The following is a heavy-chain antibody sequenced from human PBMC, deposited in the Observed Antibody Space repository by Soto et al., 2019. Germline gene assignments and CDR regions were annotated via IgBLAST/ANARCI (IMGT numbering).Heavy chain of an antibody. CDR1: GFTFSSYG. Sequence: GGSLRLSCAASGFTFSSYGMHWVRQAPGKGLEWVAVIWYDGSNKYYADSVKGRFTISRDNSKNTLYLQMNSLRAEDTAVYYCERDSYYDSIVYYGHPVYAFDIWCQGIMVTVS. CDR3: ERDSYYDSIVYYGHPVYAFDI. J-gene: IGHJ3*02. V-gene: IGHV3-33*01. CDR2: IWYDGSNK. D-gene: IGHD3-22*01.